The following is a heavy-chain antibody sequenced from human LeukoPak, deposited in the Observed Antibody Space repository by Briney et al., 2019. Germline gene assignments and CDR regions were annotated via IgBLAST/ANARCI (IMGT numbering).Heavy chain of an antibody. J-gene: IGHJ4*02. Sequence: GGSLRLSCAASGFTFSNAWMSWVRQAPGKGLEWVGRIKTKTDGGTTAFAAPVKGRFTMSRDDSKNTLYLQMNSLKTEDTAMYYCTTGGLWYSGRVYWGQGTLVTVS. V-gene: IGHV3-15*01. CDR2: IKTKTDGGTT. CDR1: GFTFSNAW. D-gene: IGHD3-10*01. CDR3: TTGGLWYSGRVY.